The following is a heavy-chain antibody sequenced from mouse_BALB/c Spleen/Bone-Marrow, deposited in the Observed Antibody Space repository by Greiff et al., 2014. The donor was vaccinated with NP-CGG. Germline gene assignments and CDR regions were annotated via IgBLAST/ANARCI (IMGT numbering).Heavy chain of an antibody. Sequence: LQESGAELVKPGASMKMSCKASGYTFTSYNLHWIKQTPGQGLEWIGAIYPGNGDTSYNQRFKGKATLTTDKSSNAAYMQLSSLTPEDSAGYYCAREGRSHFDHWGQGSTLTVSS. CDR3: AREGRSHFDH. CDR2: IYPGNGDT. CDR1: GYTFTSYN. V-gene: IGHV1-12*01. J-gene: IGHJ2*01.